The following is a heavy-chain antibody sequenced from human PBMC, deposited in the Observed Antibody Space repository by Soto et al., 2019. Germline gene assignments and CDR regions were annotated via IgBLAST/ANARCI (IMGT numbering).Heavy chain of an antibody. CDR2: ISSSSSTI. V-gene: IGHV3-48*01. J-gene: IGHJ4*02. Sequence: GGSLRLSCAASGFTFSSYSMNWVRQAPGKGLEWVSYISSSSSTIYYADYVKGRFTISRDNAKNSLYLQMNGLRAEDTAVYYCARDRSSGSLYWGQGTLVTVSS. CDR1: GFTFSSYS. CDR3: ARDRSSGSLY. D-gene: IGHD6-19*01.